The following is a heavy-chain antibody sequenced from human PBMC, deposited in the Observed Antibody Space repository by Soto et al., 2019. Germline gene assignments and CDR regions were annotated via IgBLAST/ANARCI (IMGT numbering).Heavy chain of an antibody. J-gene: IGHJ4*02. Sequence: LSLTCTVSGGSISSNYWTWIRQPPGKGLEWIGYVYNSGSTNYNPSLKSRVTISEDTSKSQFSLKVNSMTAADTAVYYCARYRREAVAGYTLDNWGQGTLVTVSS. CDR2: VYNSGST. D-gene: IGHD6-13*01. CDR1: GGSISSNY. CDR3: ARYRREAVAGYTLDN. V-gene: IGHV4-59*01.